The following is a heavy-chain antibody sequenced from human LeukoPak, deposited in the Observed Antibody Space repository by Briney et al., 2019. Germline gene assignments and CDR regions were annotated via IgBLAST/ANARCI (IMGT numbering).Heavy chain of an antibody. J-gene: IGHJ4*02. V-gene: IGHV3-30*18. CDR2: ISYDGSDK. CDR3: AKDIYYYDSSGYFDY. Sequence: GGSLRLSCAASGFTFSSYDMHWVRPAPGKGLEWVAVISYDGSDKYYADSVKGRFTISRDNSKNTLSLQMNSLRAEDTAVYYCAKDIYYYDSSGYFDYWGQGTLVTSPQ. D-gene: IGHD3-22*01. CDR1: GFTFSSYD.